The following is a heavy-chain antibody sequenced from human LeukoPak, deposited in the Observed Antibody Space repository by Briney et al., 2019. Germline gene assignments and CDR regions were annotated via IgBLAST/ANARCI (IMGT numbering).Heavy chain of an antibody. Sequence: RGSLRLSCAASGFTVSSNYMSWVRQAPGKGLEWVSVIYSGGSTYYADSVKGRFTISRDNSKNTLYLQMNSLRAEDTAVYYCARVTDQNLFDYWRQGTLVTVSS. CDR3: ARVTDQNLFDY. V-gene: IGHV3-53*01. J-gene: IGHJ4*02. CDR1: GFTVSSNY. CDR2: IYSGGST. D-gene: IGHD1-14*01.